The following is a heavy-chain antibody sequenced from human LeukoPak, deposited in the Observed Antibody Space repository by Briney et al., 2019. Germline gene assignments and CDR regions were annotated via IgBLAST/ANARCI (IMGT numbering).Heavy chain of an antibody. Sequence: GGSLRLSCAASGFTFSSYAMSWVRQAPGKGLEWVSAISGSGGSTYYAASVKGRFTISRDNSKNTLYPQMNSLRAEETAVYYCAKVPWGSSGGHLDYLGQGANVNVFS. J-gene: IGHJ4*03. CDR1: GFTFSSYA. CDR3: AKVPWGSSGGHLDY. D-gene: IGHD6-19*01. V-gene: IGHV3-23*01. CDR2: ISGSGGST.